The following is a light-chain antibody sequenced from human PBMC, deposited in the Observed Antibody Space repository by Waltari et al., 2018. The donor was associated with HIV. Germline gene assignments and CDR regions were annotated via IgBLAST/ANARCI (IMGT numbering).Light chain of an antibody. Sequence: EIVLTQYPGTLSLSPGERATLSCRASQRVSNAYLAWYQQKPGQAPRLLIYGASSRATGIPDRFSGSGSGTDFTLTISRLEPEDFAVYYCQQYGRSPPYTFGQGTKLEI. J-gene: IGKJ2*01. V-gene: IGKV3-20*01. CDR1: QRVSNAY. CDR2: GAS. CDR3: QQYGRSPPYT.